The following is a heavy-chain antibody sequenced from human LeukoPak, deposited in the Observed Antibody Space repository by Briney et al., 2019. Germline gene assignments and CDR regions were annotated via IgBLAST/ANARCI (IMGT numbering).Heavy chain of an antibody. J-gene: IGHJ4*02. CDR3: ARDLVGATGDY. V-gene: IGHV4-39*07. Sequence: PSETLSLTCTVSGGSISGSSYYWGWIRQPPGKGLEWIGSIYYSGSTYYNPSLKSRVTISVDTSKNQFSLKLSSVTAADTAVYYCARDLVGATGDYWGQGTLVTVSS. CDR2: IYYSGST. CDR1: GGSISGSSYY. D-gene: IGHD1-26*01.